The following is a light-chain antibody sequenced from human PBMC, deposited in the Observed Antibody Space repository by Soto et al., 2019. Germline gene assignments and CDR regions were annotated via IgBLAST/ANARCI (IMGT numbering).Light chain of an antibody. J-gene: IGLJ1*01. V-gene: IGLV2-8*01. CDR3: SSYAGSNWWV. CDR2: EVS. CDR1: SSDVGGYNY. Sequence: QSVLTQPPSASGSPGQSVTISCTGTSSDVGGYNYVSWYQQHPGKAPKLMIYEVSKRPSGVPDRFSGSKSGNTASLTVSGLQAEDEAGYYCSSYAGSNWWVFGTGTKVTVL.